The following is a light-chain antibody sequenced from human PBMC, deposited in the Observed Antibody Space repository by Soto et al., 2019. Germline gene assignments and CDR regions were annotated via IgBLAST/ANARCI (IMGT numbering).Light chain of an antibody. CDR1: QSVSSSY. CDR2: GAS. CDR3: QQYGRSPWT. V-gene: IGKV3-20*01. J-gene: IGKJ1*01. Sequence: EIVFTQSPGTLSLSPGERVTLSCRASQSVSSSYLAWYQQKTGQAPRLLFYGASSRATGIPDRFSGSGSGTDFILTISRLEPDDFAVYYCQQYGRSPWTFGQGTKVDIK.